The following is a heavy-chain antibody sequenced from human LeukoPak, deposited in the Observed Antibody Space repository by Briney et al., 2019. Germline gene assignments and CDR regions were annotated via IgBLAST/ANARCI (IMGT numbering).Heavy chain of an antibody. CDR2: ISYDGNNK. J-gene: IGHJ3*02. CDR3: IAAATNAFDI. V-gene: IGHV3-30*03. Sequence: PGRSLRLSCAASGFTFNNYGMHWVRQAPGKGLEWVAAISYDGNNKYYEDSVKGRFTISRDNSKNTLFLQMNSLRTEDTAVYYCIAAATNAFDIWGQGTMVTVSS. D-gene: IGHD6-13*01. CDR1: GFTFNNYG.